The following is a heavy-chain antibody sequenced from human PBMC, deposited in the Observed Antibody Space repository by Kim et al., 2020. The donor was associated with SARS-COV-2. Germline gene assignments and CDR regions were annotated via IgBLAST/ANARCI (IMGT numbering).Heavy chain of an antibody. Sequence: GGSLRLSCAASGLTFSSYEMNWVRQAPGKGLEWVSYISSSGSTIYYADSVKGRFTISRDNAKNSLYLQMNSLRAEDTAVYYCATLRPYCSGGSCYSADAFDIWGQGTMVTVSS. CDR3: ATLRPYCSGGSCYSADAFDI. D-gene: IGHD2-15*01. V-gene: IGHV3-48*03. CDR1: GLTFSSYE. J-gene: IGHJ3*02. CDR2: ISSSGSTI.